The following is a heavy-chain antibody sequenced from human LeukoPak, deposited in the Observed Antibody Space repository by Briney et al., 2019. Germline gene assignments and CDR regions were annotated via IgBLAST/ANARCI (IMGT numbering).Heavy chain of an antibody. D-gene: IGHD5-24*01. CDR2: INPNSGGT. Sequence: ASVKVSCKASGYTFTGYYMHWVRQAPGQGLEWMGWINPNSGGTNYAQKFQGRVTMTRETSISTAYMELSRLRSDDTAVYYCARVVDGYIPYDYWGQGTLVTVSS. J-gene: IGHJ4*02. CDR1: GYTFTGYY. V-gene: IGHV1-2*02. CDR3: ARVVDGYIPYDY.